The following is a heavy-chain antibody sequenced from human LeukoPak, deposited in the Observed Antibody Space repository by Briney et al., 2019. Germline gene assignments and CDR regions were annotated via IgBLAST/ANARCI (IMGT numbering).Heavy chain of an antibody. D-gene: IGHD3-16*01. CDR2: IYYSGST. CDR1: GGSISSGSYY. CDR3: ARLLGAAFDY. J-gene: IGHJ4*02. Sequence: SETLSLTCTVSGGSISSGSYYWGWIRQPPGKGLEWIGSIYYSGSTYYNPSLKSRVTISVDTSKNQFSLKLSSVTAADTAVYYCARLLGAAFDYWGQGTLVTVSS. V-gene: IGHV4-39*01.